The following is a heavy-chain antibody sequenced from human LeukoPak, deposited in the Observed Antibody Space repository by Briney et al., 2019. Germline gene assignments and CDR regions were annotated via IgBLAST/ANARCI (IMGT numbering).Heavy chain of an antibody. V-gene: IGHV4-59*12. CDR1: GGSISSYY. D-gene: IGHD6-19*01. Sequence: SETLSLTCTVSGGSISSYYWSWIRQPPGKGLEWIGHIFYSGSTTTYNPSLKSRVTISVDTPKNQFSLKLSSVSAADTAVYYCAKDLSSGWYPYYFDFWGRGTLVTVSS. CDR3: AKDLSSGWYPYYFDF. J-gene: IGHJ4*02. CDR2: IFYSGSTT.